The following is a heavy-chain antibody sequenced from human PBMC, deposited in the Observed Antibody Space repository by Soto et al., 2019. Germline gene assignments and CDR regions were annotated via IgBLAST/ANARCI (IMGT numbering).Heavy chain of an antibody. CDR1: GFTSSSNG. D-gene: IGHD4-17*01. J-gene: IGHJ4*02. CDR2: IWYDGSNK. CDR3: ARDPGYGDFSYYFDY. V-gene: IGHV3-33*01. Sequence: QVQLVESGGGVVQPGRSLRLSCAASGFTSSSNGMHWVRQAPGKGLEWVAVIWYDGSNKYYADSVKGRFTKSRDNSKNTVYLQMTSLRAEDTAVYYCARDPGYGDFSYYFDYWGQGTLVTVSS.